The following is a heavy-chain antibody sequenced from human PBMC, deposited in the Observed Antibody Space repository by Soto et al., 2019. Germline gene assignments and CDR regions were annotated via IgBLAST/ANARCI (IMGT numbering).Heavy chain of an antibody. CDR2: IYESGST. CDR3: ARLGVWGSYRPQYFDH. J-gene: IGHJ4*02. CDR1: GDSIVSSNVY. Sequence: PSETLSLTCTVSGDSIVSSNVYWGWVRQPPGKGPEWIGSIYESGSTYFNLSLQSRVTMSVDTSKNQFSLHLTSVTAADTAMYYCARLGVWGSYRPQYFDHWGQGTLVTVSS. D-gene: IGHD3-16*02. V-gene: IGHV4-39*01.